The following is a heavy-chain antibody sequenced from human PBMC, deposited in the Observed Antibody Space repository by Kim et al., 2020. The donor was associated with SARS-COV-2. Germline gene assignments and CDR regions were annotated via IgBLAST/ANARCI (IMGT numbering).Heavy chain of an antibody. CDR3: ARGIAAGGTFR. J-gene: IGHJ4*02. CDR2: MTYDGSNE. D-gene: IGHD6-13*01. V-gene: IGHV3-30*04. CDR1: GFTFSGYT. Sequence: GGSLRLSCAASGFTFSGYTMHWVRQAPGKGLEWVTFMTYDGSNEYYADSVKGRFTISRDNSKNTLHLQMNSLRVEDTAVYYCARGIAAGGTFRWGQGTQVTVSA.